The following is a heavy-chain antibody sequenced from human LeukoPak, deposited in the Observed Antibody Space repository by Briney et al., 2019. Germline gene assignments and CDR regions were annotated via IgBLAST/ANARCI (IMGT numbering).Heavy chain of an antibody. CDR3: ASHATSGWTYFQH. Sequence: SETLSLTCTVSGGSISSDHWSWIRQPPGKGLEWIGYIYYSGSTNYHPSLKSRVTISVDRSRNQLSLELSSVTAADTAVHYCASHATSGWTYFQHWGQGTLVTVSS. CDR1: GGSISSDH. D-gene: IGHD6-19*01. J-gene: IGHJ1*01. CDR2: IYYSGST. V-gene: IGHV4-59*01.